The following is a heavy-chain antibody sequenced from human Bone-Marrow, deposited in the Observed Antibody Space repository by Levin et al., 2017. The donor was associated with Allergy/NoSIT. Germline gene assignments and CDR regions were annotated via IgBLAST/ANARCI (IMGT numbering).Heavy chain of an antibody. Sequence: GGSLRLSCAGSGFMFDRYGMHWVRQAPGKGLEWVTVISHDGSKTDYADSVKGRFTVSRDNSRKTQTLQMNSLTPEDTAVYYCARDYRTGDLWSGYASLWGQGAHVSVSS. V-gene: IGHV3-30*03. CDR3: ARDYRTGDLWSGYASL. D-gene: IGHD3-3*01. CDR2: ISHDGSKT. CDR1: GFMFDRYG. J-gene: IGHJ4*02.